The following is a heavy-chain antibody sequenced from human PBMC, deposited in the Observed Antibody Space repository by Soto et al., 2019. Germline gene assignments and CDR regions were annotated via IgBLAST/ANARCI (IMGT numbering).Heavy chain of an antibody. D-gene: IGHD6-13*01. V-gene: IGHV3-74*01. Sequence: GGSLRLSCAASGLTFSSYWMHWVRQAPGKGLVWVSRINSDGSSTNYADSVKGRFTISRDNAKNTLSLQMNSLRAEDTAVDYCARRGPGTYFDQWGQRTLVTVPS. CDR3: ARRGPGTYFDQ. CDR1: GLTFSSYW. J-gene: IGHJ4*02. CDR2: INSDGSST.